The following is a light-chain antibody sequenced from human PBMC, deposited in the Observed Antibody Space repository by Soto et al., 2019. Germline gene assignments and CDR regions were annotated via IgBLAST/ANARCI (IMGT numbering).Light chain of an antibody. CDR1: QSVSSN. CDR2: GAV. J-gene: IGKJ1*01. CDR3: QQYNNWPRT. V-gene: IGKV3-15*01. Sequence: EILMTQSPVTLSVSPGERATLSCRASQSVSSNLAWYQQKPGQAPSLLIYGAVTRATGIPARFSGTGSGTEFTLTINSLQSEDFAVYYCQQYNNWPRTFGQGTKVDI.